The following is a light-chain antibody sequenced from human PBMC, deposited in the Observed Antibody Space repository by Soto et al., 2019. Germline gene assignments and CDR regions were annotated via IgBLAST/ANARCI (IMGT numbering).Light chain of an antibody. CDR3: QHYRTS. CDR1: QSVSSSY. V-gene: IGKV3-20*01. CDR2: GAS. Sequence: EIVLTQSPGTLSLSPGERATLSCRASQSVSSSYLAWYQQKPGQAPRQLIYGASSSATGILDRFSGSGSGTDFTLTITRLEPEDFAVYYCQHYRTSFGGGTRVEIK. J-gene: IGKJ4*01.